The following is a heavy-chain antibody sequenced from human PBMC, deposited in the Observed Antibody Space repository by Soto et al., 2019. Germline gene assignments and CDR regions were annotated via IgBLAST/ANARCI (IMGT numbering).Heavy chain of an antibody. CDR3: ARWNDCSGGSCYSDWFDP. CDR2: ICTAGDT. Sequence: GGSLRLSCAASGFTFSSYDMHWVRQATGKGLEWVSAICTAGDTYYPGSVKGRFTISRENAKNSLYLQMNSLSAEDTAVYYCARWNDCSGGSCYSDWFDPWGQGTLVTVSS. CDR1: GFTFSSYD. D-gene: IGHD2-15*01. J-gene: IGHJ5*02. V-gene: IGHV3-13*01.